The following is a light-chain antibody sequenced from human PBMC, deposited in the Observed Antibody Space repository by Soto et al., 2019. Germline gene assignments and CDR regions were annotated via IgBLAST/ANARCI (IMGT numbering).Light chain of an antibody. Sequence: QSVLTQPPSASGSPGQSVTISCTGTSSDVGGYNYVSWYQQYPGKAPKLMIYEVSKRPSGVPDRFSGSKSGNTASLTVSGLQAEDEGYYYCVSYAGSNNVVFGGGTKLTVL. CDR1: SSDVGGYNY. CDR3: VSYAGSNNVV. V-gene: IGLV2-8*01. CDR2: EVS. J-gene: IGLJ3*02.